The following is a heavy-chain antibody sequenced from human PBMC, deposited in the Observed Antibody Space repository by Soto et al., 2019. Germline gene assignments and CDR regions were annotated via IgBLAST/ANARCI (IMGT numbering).Heavy chain of an antibody. CDR3: ARGGMVATPPCDY. J-gene: IGHJ4*02. Sequence: PSETLSLTSAVSGGSISSSNWWGWVRKPPGKVLERIGEIYHSGSTNYSPALRSRVTISVDKSNNQFSLNLRSLTAAGAAVINSARGGMVATPPCDYWGQGTLANVSS. V-gene: IGHV4-4*02. CDR2: IYHSGST. CDR1: GGSISSSNW. D-gene: IGHD5-12*01.